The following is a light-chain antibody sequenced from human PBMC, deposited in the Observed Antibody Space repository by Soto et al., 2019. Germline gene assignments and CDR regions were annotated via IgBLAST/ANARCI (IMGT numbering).Light chain of an antibody. Sequence: QSALTQPASVSGSPGQSIAISCTGTRSDVGAYNYVSWYQQHPGKAPKLMISEVTKWHSGVSDRLSGSKSGNTASLTISWIQAEDDAHYYCSSFTSRFTFVFGAGTKRTV. CDR1: RSDVGAYNY. CDR2: EVT. CDR3: SSFTSRFTFV. V-gene: IGLV2-14*01. J-gene: IGLJ1*01.